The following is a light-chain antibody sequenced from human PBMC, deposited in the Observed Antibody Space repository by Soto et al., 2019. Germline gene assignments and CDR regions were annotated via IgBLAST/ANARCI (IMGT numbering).Light chain of an antibody. V-gene: IGKV3-20*01. CDR2: GAS. Sequence: EIVLTQSPGTLSLSPGERATLSCRASQSVSSSYLAWYQQKPGQAPRLLIYGASNRATGIPDRFSGSGTGTDFTLTISRLEPEDFAVYYCQQYGSSRAFSLGGGTKVEIK. CDR1: QSVSSSY. CDR3: QQYGSSRAFS. J-gene: IGKJ4*01.